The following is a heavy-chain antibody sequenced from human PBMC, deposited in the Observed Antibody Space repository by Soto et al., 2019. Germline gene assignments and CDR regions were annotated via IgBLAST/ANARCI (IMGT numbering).Heavy chain of an antibody. V-gene: IGHV1-69*13. D-gene: IGHD2-2*01. J-gene: IGHJ6*02. Sequence: SVKVSCKASGGTFSSYAISWVRQAPGQGLEWMGGIIPIFGTANYAQKFQGRVTITADESTSTAYMELSSLRSEDTAVYYCATRQDIVVVPAAVGYYYYYGMDVWGQGTTVTVSS. CDR2: IIPIFGTA. CDR3: ATRQDIVVVPAAVGYYYYYGMDV. CDR1: GGTFSSYA.